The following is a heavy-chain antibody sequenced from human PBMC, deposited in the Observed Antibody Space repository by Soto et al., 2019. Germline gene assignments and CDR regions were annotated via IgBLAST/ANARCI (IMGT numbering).Heavy chain of an antibody. J-gene: IGHJ6*02. V-gene: IGHV5-51*01. CDR2: IYPGDSDT. CDR1: GYSFTSYW. D-gene: IGHD3-3*01. Sequence: PGESLKISCKGSGYSFTSYWIGWVRQMPGQGLEWMGIIYPGDSDTRYSPSFQGQVTISADKSISTAYLQWSSLKASDTAMYYCARQYQYYDFWSGYYGGLYYYYGMDVWGQGTTVTVSS. CDR3: ARQYQYYDFWSGYYGGLYYYYGMDV.